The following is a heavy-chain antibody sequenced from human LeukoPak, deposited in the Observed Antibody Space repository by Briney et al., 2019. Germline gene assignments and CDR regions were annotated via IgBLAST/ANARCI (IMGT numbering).Heavy chain of an antibody. CDR1: GGSVSSGSYY. J-gene: IGHJ4*02. CDR3: ARGTDADTALN. V-gene: IGHV4-61*01. CDR2: IYYSGSA. Sequence: KPSETLSLTCTVSGGSVSSGSYYWSWIRQPPGKGLEWIGYIYYSGSANYNPSLKSRVTISVDTSKNQFSLKLSSVTAADTAVYYCARGTDADTALNWGQGTLVTVSS. D-gene: IGHD5-18*01.